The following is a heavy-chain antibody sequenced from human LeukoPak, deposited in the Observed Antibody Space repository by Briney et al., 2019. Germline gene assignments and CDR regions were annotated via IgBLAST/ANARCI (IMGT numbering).Heavy chain of an antibody. J-gene: IGHJ4*02. CDR3: AKSYSGGYDFDY. D-gene: IGHD1-26*01. CDR2: IRYDGTNR. CDR1: GFTFSSYG. V-gene: IGHV3-30*02. Sequence: GGSLRLSCAASGFTFSSYGMHWVRQAPGKGLEWVAFIRYDGTNRYYSDSVKGRFTISRDNSKNTLYLQMNSLRAEDTAECNCAKSYSGGYDFDYWGQGTLVTVSS.